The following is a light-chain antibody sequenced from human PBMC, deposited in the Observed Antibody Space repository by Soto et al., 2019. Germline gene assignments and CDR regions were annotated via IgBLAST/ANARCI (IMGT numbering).Light chain of an antibody. V-gene: IGKV3-11*01. Sequence: DIVMTQSPATLSLSPGERAILSCRASQSVSTFLAWFQQKPGQPPGLLIYNASNRTTGIPARFSGSGSGTDFTLTISSLEPEDFAVYYCQQRGDWPPITFGQGTRLEIK. CDR2: NAS. CDR3: QQRGDWPPIT. J-gene: IGKJ5*01. CDR1: QSVSTF.